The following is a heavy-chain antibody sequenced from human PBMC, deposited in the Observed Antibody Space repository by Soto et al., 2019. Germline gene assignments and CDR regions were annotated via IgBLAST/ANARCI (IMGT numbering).Heavy chain of an antibody. J-gene: IGHJ4*02. CDR2: IYCSGST. CDR1: GGSVSSGSYY. V-gene: IGHV4-61*01. CDR3: ARASFWSGYYFDY. Sequence: SETLSLTCTVSGGSVSSGSYYWSWIRQPPGKGLEWIGYIYCSGSTNYNPSLKSRVTISVDTSKNQFSLKLSSVTAADTAVYYCARASFWSGYYFDYWGQGTLVTVSS. D-gene: IGHD3-3*01.